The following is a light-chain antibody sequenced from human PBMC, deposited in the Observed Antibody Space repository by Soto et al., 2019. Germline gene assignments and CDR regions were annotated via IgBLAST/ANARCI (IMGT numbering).Light chain of an antibody. J-gene: IGKJ3*01. Sequence: EIVLTQSPGTLSLSPGERAILTCRASESVTSNYLAWYQQRRGQAPRLLIYGASTRATGIPDRFSGSGSGTDFTLTISRLAPEDFAMYYCHQYGSSPLTFGPWTKVDIK. V-gene: IGKV3-20*01. CDR3: HQYGSSPLT. CDR2: GAS. CDR1: ESVTSNY.